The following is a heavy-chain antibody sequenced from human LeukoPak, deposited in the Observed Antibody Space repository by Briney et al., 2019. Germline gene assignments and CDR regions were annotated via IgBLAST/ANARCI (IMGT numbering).Heavy chain of an antibody. D-gene: IGHD3-10*01. J-gene: IGHJ3*02. CDR3: VRITEFWAFDI. V-gene: IGHV5-51*01. CDR2: IYPPDSDT. Sequence: GESLKISCKASGYIFTTYWIGWVRQMPGKGLEWMGIIYPPDSDTTYSPSFRDQVTISADKSISTAYLQWSSLKASDTAMYYCVRITEFWAFDIWGQATMVTVSS. CDR1: GYIFTTYW.